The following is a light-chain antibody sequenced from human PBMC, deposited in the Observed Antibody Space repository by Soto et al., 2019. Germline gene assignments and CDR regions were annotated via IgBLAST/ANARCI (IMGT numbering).Light chain of an antibody. V-gene: IGKV2D-29*01. CDR1: QSLLDSDGETY. CDR2: EVS. Sequence: EIVLTQTPLSLSVTPGQAASISCTSSQSLLDSDGETYLSWYVQKPGQPPQILIYEVSNRVSGVLDRFSGRGSGTRFRLKSSRVEAEDVGVYYCMQSLQLWTFGQGTKVEIK. CDR3: MQSLQLWT. J-gene: IGKJ1*01.